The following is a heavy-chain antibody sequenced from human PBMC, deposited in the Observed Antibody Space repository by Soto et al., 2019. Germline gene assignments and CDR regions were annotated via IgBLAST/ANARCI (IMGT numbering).Heavy chain of an antibody. J-gene: IGHJ4*02. CDR1: GGSFSGYY. CDR3: ARARGGRCSGGSCYFDY. CDR2: INHSGST. V-gene: IGHV4-34*01. Sequence: SETLSLTCAVYGGSFSGYYWSWIRQPPGKGLEWIGEINHSGSTNYNPSLKSRVTISVDTSKNQFSLKLSSVTAADTAVYYCARARGGRCSGGSCYFDYWGQGTLVTVSS. D-gene: IGHD2-15*01.